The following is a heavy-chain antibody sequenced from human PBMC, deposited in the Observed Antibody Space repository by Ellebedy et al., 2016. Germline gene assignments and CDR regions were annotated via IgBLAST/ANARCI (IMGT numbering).Heavy chain of an antibody. J-gene: IGHJ4*02. CDR3: ARGKGLQLWFIYYFDY. V-gene: IGHV1-3*01. D-gene: IGHD3-10*01. Sequence: ASVKVSXXASGYTFTGYPIHWVRQVPGQRFEWMGWIDGGSDKTKYSEKFQGRVTITRDTSASRVYLDLSSLRPEDTAVYYCARGKGLQLWFIYYFDYWGQGTQVTVSS. CDR2: IDGGSDKT. CDR1: GYTFTGYP.